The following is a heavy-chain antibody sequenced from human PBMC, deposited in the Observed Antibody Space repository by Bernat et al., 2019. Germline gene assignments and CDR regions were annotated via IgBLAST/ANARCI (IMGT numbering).Heavy chain of an antibody. J-gene: IGHJ5*02. CDR1: GYTFTGYY. CDR3: ARESEMATTVGWFDP. V-gene: IGHV1-2*02. Sequence: QVQLVQSGAEVKKPGASVKVSCKASGYTFTGYYMHWVRQAPGQGLEWMGWINPNSGGTNYAQKFQGRVTMTRDTSISTAYMELSRLRSDDTAVYYGARESEMATTVGWFDPWGQGTPVTVSS. CDR2: INPNSGGT. D-gene: IGHD5-24*01.